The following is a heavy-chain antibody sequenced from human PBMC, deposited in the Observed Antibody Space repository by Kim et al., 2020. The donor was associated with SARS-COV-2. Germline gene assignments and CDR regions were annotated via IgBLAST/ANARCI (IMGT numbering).Heavy chain of an antibody. J-gene: IGHJ4*02. Sequence: GGSLRLSCAASGFTFKSYAMHWVRQAPGKGLEWVAVMWFDGSNKYYADSVKGRFAISRDNSKNTLYLQMNSVRAEDTAVYYCAKDVEGMSLYYFDDWGQGTMVTVSS. CDR1: GFTFKSYA. CDR2: MWFDGSNK. D-gene: IGHD1-26*01. CDR3: AKDVEGMSLYYFDD. V-gene: IGHV3-30*02.